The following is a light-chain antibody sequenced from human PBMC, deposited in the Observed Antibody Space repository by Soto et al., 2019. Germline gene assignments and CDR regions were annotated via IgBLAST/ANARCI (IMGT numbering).Light chain of an antibody. CDR2: GAS. CDR1: QSVGSNY. CDR3: QQYNNSPFT. Sequence: EIVLTQSPGTLSLSPGERATLYCRASQSVGSNYLAWYQQKPGQAPRVLIYGASSRATGIPDRFSGSGSGADFTLTISRLEPEDFAVYYCQQYNNSPFTFGPGTKVDIK. J-gene: IGKJ3*01. V-gene: IGKV3-20*01.